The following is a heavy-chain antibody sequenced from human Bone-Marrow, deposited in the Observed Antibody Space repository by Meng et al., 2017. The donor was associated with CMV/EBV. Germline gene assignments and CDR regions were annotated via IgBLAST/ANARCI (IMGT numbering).Heavy chain of an antibody. CDR3: AIGGNSDGCFDY. CDR2: IIPILGIA. CDR1: GGTFSSYT. J-gene: IGHJ4*02. Sequence: SVKVSCKASGGTFSSYTISWVRQAPGQGLEWMGRIIPILGIANYAQKFQGRVTITADKSTSTAYMELSSLRSEDTAVYYCAIGGNSDGCFDYWGQGTLVTVSS. V-gene: IGHV1-69*02. D-gene: IGHD4-23*01.